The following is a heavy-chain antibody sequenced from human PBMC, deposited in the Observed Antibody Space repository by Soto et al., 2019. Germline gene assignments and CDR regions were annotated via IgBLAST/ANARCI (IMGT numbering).Heavy chain of an antibody. CDR2: INHSGST. CDR1: GGSFSGYY. CDR3: ARGLGSSADPTFDY. D-gene: IGHD6-6*01. V-gene: IGHV4-34*01. J-gene: IGHJ4*02. Sequence: SETLSLTCAVYGGSFSGYYWSWIRQPPGKGLEWIGEINHSGSTNYNPSLKSRVTISVDTSKNQFSLKLSSVTAADTAVYYCARGLGSSADPTFDYWGQGTMVTVSS.